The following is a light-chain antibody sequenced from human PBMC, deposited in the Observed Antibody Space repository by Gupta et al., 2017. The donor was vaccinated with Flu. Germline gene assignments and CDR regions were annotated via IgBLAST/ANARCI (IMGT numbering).Light chain of an antibody. CDR3: AAWDDSLNGPV. CDR2: SNN. CDR1: SSNIGSNT. Sequence: QSVLTQPPSASGPPGQRVTTPCSGTSSNIGSNTVNWYQQLPGTAPKLLIYSNNQRPSGVPDRFAGSKSGTSASLAISGLQSEEEAEYYCAAWDDSLNGPVFGGGTKLTVL. J-gene: IGLJ3*02. V-gene: IGLV1-44*01.